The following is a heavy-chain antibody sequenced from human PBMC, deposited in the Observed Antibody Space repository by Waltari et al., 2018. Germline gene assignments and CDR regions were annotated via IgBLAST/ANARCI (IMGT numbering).Heavy chain of an antibody. CDR1: GFTVSHYY. CDR2: INNGGGSST. CDR3: ARGGQLALDY. V-gene: IGHV3-74*01. D-gene: IGHD6-6*01. Sequence: EVQLVESGGGLVQPGASLRLSCAASGFTVSHYYTHWVRQGPGKGLVGILRINNGGGSSTTYADSVKCRFTISKDNAKNTVYLQMNSLRAEDTAVYHCARGGQLALDYWGQGTLVTVSS. J-gene: IGHJ4*02.